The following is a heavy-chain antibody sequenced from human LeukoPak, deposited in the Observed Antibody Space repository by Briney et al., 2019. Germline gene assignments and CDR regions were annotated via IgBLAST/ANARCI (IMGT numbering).Heavy chain of an antibody. Sequence: GRSLRLSCAASGFTFSSYAMHWVRQAPGKGLEWVAVISYDGSNKYYADSVKGRFTISRDNSKNTLYLQMNSLRAEDTAVYYCAAVLNVGYCSSTNCYHDAFDMWGQGTMVTVSS. CDR3: AAVLNVGYCSSTNCYHDAFDM. J-gene: IGHJ3*02. CDR1: GFTFSSYA. V-gene: IGHV3-30*01. CDR2: ISYDGSNK. D-gene: IGHD2-2*01.